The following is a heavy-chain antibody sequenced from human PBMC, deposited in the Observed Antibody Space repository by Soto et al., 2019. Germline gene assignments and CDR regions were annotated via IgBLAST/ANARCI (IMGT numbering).Heavy chain of an antibody. D-gene: IGHD1-26*01. Sequence: SETLSLTCVVSGGSINSYDYSWSWIRQPPGQGLEWIGYMHHSGNNFFNPSLRSRVSISIDRSKNQFSLNLRSMTAADTAVYFCATFHSRSHFDDYWGQGTLVT. CDR3: ATFHSRSHFDDY. CDR1: GGSINSYDYS. CDR2: MHHSGNN. V-gene: IGHV4-30-2*01. J-gene: IGHJ4*02.